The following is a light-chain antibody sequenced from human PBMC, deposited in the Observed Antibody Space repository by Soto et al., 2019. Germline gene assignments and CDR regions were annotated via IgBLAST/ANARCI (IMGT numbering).Light chain of an antibody. Sequence: DIHMTQSPSSVSASLGDRVTLSCRASQGIISYLAWFQQKPGKAPKLLIYTASRLQSGIPARFSGSGSGTDFTLTISCLQPEDFATYYCQQSNSYPLTFGQGTKVDIK. CDR1: QGIISY. V-gene: IGKV1-12*01. CDR3: QQSNSYPLT. J-gene: IGKJ1*01. CDR2: TAS.